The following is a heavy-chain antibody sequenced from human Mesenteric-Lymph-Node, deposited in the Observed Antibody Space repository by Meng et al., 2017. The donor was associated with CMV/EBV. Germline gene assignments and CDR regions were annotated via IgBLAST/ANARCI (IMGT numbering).Heavy chain of an antibody. CDR2: IYYSGST. CDR3: ARQRRVSVATTSHYYFDY. Sequence: ISSRSCSWGWIRQPPGKGLEWIGSIYYSGSTYYNPSLKSRVTISVDTSKNQFSLKLSSVTAADTAVYYCARQRRVSVATTSHYYFDYWGQGTLVTVSS. J-gene: IGHJ4*02. CDR1: ISSRSCS. D-gene: IGHD2-15*01. V-gene: IGHV4-39*01.